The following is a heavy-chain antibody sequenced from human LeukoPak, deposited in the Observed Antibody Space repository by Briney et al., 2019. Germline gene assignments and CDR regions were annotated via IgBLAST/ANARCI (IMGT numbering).Heavy chain of an antibody. CDR1: GFTFVNYW. CDR2: IKQDGTEK. CDR3: ARDRGYPSYMDV. V-gene: IGHV3-7*01. Sequence: GGSLRLSCAASGFTFVNYWLSWVRQAPGKGLEWVANIKQDGTEKYSVDSVKGRFTVSRDNAKNSLYLQINSLRAEDTAVYYCARDRGYPSYMDVWGKGTTVTVSS. J-gene: IGHJ6*03. D-gene: IGHD3-10*01.